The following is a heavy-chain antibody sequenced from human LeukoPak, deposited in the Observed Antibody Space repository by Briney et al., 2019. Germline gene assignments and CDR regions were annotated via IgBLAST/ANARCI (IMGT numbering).Heavy chain of an antibody. V-gene: IGHV3-73*01. CDR2: IRSKPNNYAT. CDR3: TRPLGAAAGTYFDP. D-gene: IGHD6-13*01. J-gene: IGHJ5*02. CDR1: GFTFSGAA. Sequence: GGSLRLSCAASGFTFSGAAMHWVRQASGKGPEWVGHIRSKPNNYATAYAASVKGRFTISRDDSKNTAYLQMNSLKIEDTAVYYCTRPLGAAAGTYFDPWGQGTLVTVSS.